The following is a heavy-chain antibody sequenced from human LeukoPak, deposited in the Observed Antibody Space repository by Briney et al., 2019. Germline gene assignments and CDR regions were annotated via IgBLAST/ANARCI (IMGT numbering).Heavy chain of an antibody. CDR1: GFIFSDYY. CDR2: ISNPSSTR. D-gene: IGHD6-6*01. V-gene: IGHV3-11*04. CDR3: AREGEYSSSSEPGVYYYYMDV. J-gene: IGHJ6*03. Sequence: PGGSLRLSCDASGFIFSDYYMSWVRQAPGKGLEWISYISNPSSTRYYADSVKGRFTISRDNAKNSLYLQMNSPRAEDTAVYYCAREGEYSSSSEPGVYYYYMDVWGKGTTVTVSS.